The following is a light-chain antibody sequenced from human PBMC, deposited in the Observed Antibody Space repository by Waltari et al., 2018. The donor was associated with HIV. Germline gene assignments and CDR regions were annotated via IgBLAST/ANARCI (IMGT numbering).Light chain of an antibody. CDR2: EVS. J-gene: IGLJ3*02. CDR1: SSDVGGYNY. CDR3: SSYTSSSTLGV. Sequence: QSALTQPASVSGSPGQSITISCPGTSSDVGGYNYVSWYQQHPGKAPKLMIYEVSNRPSGVSNRFSGSKSGNTASLTISGLQAEDEADYYCSSYTSSSTLGVFGGGTKLTVL. V-gene: IGLV2-14*01.